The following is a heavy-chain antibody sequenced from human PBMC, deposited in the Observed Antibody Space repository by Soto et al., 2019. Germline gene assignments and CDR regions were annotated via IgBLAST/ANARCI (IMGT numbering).Heavy chain of an antibody. J-gene: IGHJ4*02. D-gene: IGHD2-15*01. CDR3: ASKYCPSTICYLFDN. CDR1: GGSITSNHW. Sequence: KASETLSLTCSVSGGSITSNHWWSWVRQAPGKGLEWIGEIFHRGTSHHNPSLESRVTLSVDKSKNQFSLMLTSVTAADTAVYYCASKYCPSTICYLFDNWGQGALVTVSS. CDR2: IFHRGTS. V-gene: IGHV4-4*02.